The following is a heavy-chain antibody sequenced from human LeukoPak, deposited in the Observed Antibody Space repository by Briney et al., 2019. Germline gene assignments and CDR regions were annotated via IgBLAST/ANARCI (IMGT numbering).Heavy chain of an antibody. CDR1: GGSISSYY. D-gene: IGHD5-24*01. V-gene: IGHV4-59*12. CDR3: ARAGGYKGSDY. Sequence: ASETLSLTCTVSGGSISSYYWSWIRQPPGKGLEWIGYIYYSGSTYYNPSLKSRVTISVDTSKNQFSLKLSSVTAADTAVYYCARAGGYKGSDYWGQGTLVTVSS. J-gene: IGHJ4*02. CDR2: IYYSGST.